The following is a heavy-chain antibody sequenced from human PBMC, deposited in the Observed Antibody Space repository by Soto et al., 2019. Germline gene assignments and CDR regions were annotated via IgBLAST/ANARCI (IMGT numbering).Heavy chain of an antibody. CDR3: AKDGSRDYYDSSGYYYVSSFYFDY. CDR1: GFTFSSYA. J-gene: IGHJ4*02. D-gene: IGHD3-22*01. Sequence: GESLKISCAASGFTFSSYAMSWVRQAPGKGLEWVSAISGSGGSTYYADSVKGRFTISRDNSKNTLYLQMNSLRAEDTAVYYCAKDGSRDYYDSSGYYYVSSFYFDYWGQGTLVTVSS. V-gene: IGHV3-23*01. CDR2: ISGSGGST.